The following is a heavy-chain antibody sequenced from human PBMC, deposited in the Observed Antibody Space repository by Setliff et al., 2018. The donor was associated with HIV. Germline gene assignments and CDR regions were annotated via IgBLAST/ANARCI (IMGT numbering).Heavy chain of an antibody. CDR2: IYYGST. Sequence: PSETLSLTCTVSGDSISSYYWNWIRQPPGKALEWIGCIYYGSTHYNPSSEGRVTISVDTSKNQFSLKLRSVTAADTAMYYCARRRCSAASCPDNSWNWLDPWGQGTLVTVSS. CDR3: ARRRCSAASCPDNSWNWLDP. V-gene: IGHV4-59*08. D-gene: IGHD2-15*01. J-gene: IGHJ5*02. CDR1: GDSISSYY.